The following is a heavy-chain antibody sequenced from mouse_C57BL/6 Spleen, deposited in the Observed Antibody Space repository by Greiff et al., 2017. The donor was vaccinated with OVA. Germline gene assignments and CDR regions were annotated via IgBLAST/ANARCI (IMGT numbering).Heavy chain of an antibody. CDR3: ARNGGTGTSYYFDY. CDR2: IWSGGST. Sequence: VQGVESGPGLVQPSQSLSITCTVSGFSLTSYGVHWVRQSPGKGLEWLGVIWSGGSTDYNAAFISRLSISKDNSKSQVFFKMNSLQADDTAIYYCARNGGTGTSYYFDYWGQGTTLTVSS. V-gene: IGHV2-2*01. D-gene: IGHD3-3*01. CDR1: GFSLTSYG. J-gene: IGHJ2*01.